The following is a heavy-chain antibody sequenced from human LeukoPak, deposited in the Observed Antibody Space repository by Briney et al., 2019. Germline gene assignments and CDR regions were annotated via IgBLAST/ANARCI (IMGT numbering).Heavy chain of an antibody. J-gene: IGHJ4*02. Sequence: SETLSLTCTVSGGSISSYYWSWIRQPPGKGLEWIGYIYYSGSTNYNPSLKSRVTISVDTSKNQFSLKLSSVTAADTGVYYCARISRDGFDYWGQGTLVTVSS. V-gene: IGHV4-59*08. CDR2: IYYSGST. CDR1: GGSISSYY. D-gene: IGHD5-24*01. CDR3: ARISRDGFDY.